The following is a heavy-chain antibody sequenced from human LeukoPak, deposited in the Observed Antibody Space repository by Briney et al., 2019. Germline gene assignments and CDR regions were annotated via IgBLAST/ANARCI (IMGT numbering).Heavy chain of an antibody. D-gene: IGHD5-18*01. CDR3: AKGDVDTAMNYYYYYMDV. J-gene: IGHJ6*03. CDR2: IGTSTSYI. V-gene: IGHV3-21*01. CDR1: GFTFSTYI. Sequence: PGGSLRLSCAASGFTFSTYIMNWVRQTPGKGLEWVSSIGTSTSYIYYADSVKGRFTISRDNSKNTLYLQMNSLRAEDTAVYYCAKGDVDTAMNYYYYYMDVWGKGTTVTISS.